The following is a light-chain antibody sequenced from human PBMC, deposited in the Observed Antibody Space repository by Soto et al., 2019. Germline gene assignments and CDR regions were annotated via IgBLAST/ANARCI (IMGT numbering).Light chain of an antibody. Sequence: ILMTQSPATLSVSPGERATLSCRASQSVSNNLAWYQQKPGQAPRLLIYYASTRATGIPARFSGSGSGTEFTLTISGVQSEDFAVYYCHQYNIWPPRTFGLGTKVEIK. CDR1: QSVSNN. CDR2: YAS. J-gene: IGKJ1*01. V-gene: IGKV3-15*01. CDR3: HQYNIWPPRT.